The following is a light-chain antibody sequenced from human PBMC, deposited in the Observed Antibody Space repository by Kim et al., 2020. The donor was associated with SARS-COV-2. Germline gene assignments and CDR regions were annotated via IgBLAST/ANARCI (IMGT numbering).Light chain of an antibody. CDR1: NIGSKS. V-gene: IGLV3-21*04. J-gene: IGLJ3*02. CDR3: QVWDSSSDHWV. Sequence: SSELTQPPSVSVAPGKTARITCGGNNIGSKSVHWYQQKPGQAPVLVIYYDSDRPSGIPERFSGSNSGNTATLTISRVEAGDEADYYCQVWDSSSDHWVFSGGTKLTVL. CDR2: YDS.